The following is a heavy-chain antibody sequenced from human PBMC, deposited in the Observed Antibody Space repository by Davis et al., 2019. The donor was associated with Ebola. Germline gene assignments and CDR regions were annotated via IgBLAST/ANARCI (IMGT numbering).Heavy chain of an antibody. CDR3: ARTLVRGWYGMDV. D-gene: IGHD3-10*01. CDR1: GYTFTDYW. J-gene: IGHJ6*02. V-gene: IGHV5-10-1*01. CDR2: IDPSDSYT. Sequence: GESLKISCKGSGYTFTDYWITWVRQMPGKGLEWMGRIDPSDSYTNYSPSFQGHVTISVDKSISTAYLQWSSLKASDTAMYYCARTLVRGWYGMDVWGQGTSVTVSS.